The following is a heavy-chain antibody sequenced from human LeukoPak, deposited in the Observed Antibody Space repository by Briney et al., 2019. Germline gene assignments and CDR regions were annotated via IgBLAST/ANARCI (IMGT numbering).Heavy chain of an antibody. D-gene: IGHD1-26*01. J-gene: IGHJ4*02. V-gene: IGHV4-34*01. Sequence: PSETLSLTCAVYGGSFSGYYWSWIRQPPGEGLEWIGEINHSGSTNYNPSLESRVSMSIDKSKNQLSLKLSSVTAADTATYYCTRESGAFSPFGFWGQGTLVTVSS. CDR3: TRESGAFSPFGF. CDR1: GGSFSGYY. CDR2: INHSGST.